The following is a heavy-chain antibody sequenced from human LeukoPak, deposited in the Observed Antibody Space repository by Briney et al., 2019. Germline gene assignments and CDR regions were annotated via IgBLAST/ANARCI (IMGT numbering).Heavy chain of an antibody. Sequence: PSETLSLTCAVYDGSFSGYYWSWIRQPRGKGLEWIGEINHSGSTNYNPSLKSRVTISVDTSKNQFSLKLSSVTAADTAVYYCARLHYYDYVWGSYRQYYFDYLGQGTLVTISS. CDR1: DGSFSGYY. J-gene: IGHJ4*02. CDR2: INHSGST. CDR3: ARLHYYDYVWGSYRQYYFDY. D-gene: IGHD3-16*02. V-gene: IGHV4-34*01.